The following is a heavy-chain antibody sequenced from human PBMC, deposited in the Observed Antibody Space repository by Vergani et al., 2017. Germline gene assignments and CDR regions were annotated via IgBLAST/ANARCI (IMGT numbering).Heavy chain of an antibody. CDR2: IYYSGST. CDR1: GGSISSSSHY. D-gene: IGHD5/OR15-5a*01. CDR3: ARHAVYYYFDY. J-gene: IGHJ4*02. Sequence: QLQLQESGPGLVKPSETLSLTCTVSGGSISSSSHYWGWIRQPPGKGLEWIGSIYYSGSTYYNPSLKSRVTISVDTSKNQFSLKLSSVTAADTAVYYCARHAVYYYFDYWGQGTLVTVSS. V-gene: IGHV4-39*01.